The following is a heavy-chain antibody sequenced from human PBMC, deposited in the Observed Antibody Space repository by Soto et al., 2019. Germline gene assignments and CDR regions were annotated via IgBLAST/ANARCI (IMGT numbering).Heavy chain of an antibody. J-gene: IGHJ5*02. Sequence: TGESLKISCKGSGFTFTIYWIAWVRHMPGKGLEWMGIIFPDDSDTRYSPSFQGQVTISADKSISTAYLQWSSLKASDPAMYYCARKGKNSCGQYWLDHWGQGTLVTVSS. CDR3: ARKGKNSCGQYWLDH. D-gene: IGHD2-21*01. V-gene: IGHV5-51*01. CDR1: GFTFTIYW. CDR2: IFPDDSDT.